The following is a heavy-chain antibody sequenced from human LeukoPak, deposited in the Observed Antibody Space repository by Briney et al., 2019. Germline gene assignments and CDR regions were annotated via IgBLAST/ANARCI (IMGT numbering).Heavy chain of an antibody. Sequence: PGGSLRLSCAASGFTFSSYSMNWVRQAPGRGLEWVSYISSSSSTIYYADSVKGRFTISRDNAKNSLYLQMNSLRAEDTAVYYCARGTPPSSSCYDYWGQGTLVTVSS. CDR3: ARGTPPSSSCYDY. V-gene: IGHV3-48*01. J-gene: IGHJ4*02. D-gene: IGHD6-13*01. CDR2: ISSSSSTI. CDR1: GFTFSSYS.